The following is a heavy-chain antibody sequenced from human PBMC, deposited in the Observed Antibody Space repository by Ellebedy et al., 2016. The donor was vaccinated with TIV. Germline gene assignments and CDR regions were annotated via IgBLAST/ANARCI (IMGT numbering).Heavy chain of an antibody. CDR1: GFTFSSYG. CDR2: ISYDGSNK. D-gene: IGHD2-21*02. CDR3: ARNRHVERGDSLDY. Sequence: GESLKISCAASGFTFSSYGMHWVRQAPGKGLEWVAVISYDGSNKYYADSVKGRFTISRDNSKNTLYLQMNNLGAEDTAVFYCARNRHVERGDSLDYWGQGTLVTVSS. J-gene: IGHJ4*02. V-gene: IGHV3-30*03.